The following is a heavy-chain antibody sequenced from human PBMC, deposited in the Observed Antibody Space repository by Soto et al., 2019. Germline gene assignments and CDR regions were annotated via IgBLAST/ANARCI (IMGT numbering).Heavy chain of an antibody. J-gene: IGHJ4*02. CDR1: GGSISSGGYY. CDR3: ARDRRGRPGIDY. V-gene: IGHV4-31*03. CDR2: IYYSGST. D-gene: IGHD3-10*01. Sequence: QVQLQESGPGLVKPSQTLSLTCTVSGGSISSGGYYWSWIRQHPGKGLEWIGYIYYSGSTYYNPSLKRRVTLSVDTSQHQYSLKLSSVTAADTAVYYCARDRRGRPGIDYWGQGTLVTVSS.